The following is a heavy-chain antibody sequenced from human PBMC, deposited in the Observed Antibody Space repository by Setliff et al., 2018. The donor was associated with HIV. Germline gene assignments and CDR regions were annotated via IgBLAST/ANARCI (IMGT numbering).Heavy chain of an antibody. CDR2: IYTTGST. Sequence: PSETLSLTCTVSGGSINSYYGSWIRQPAGKGLEWIGRIYTTGSTNYNPSLKSRVTMSIDTSKNQFSLKMTSATAADTAVYYCARDAAFGGSSWYYYGMDVWGQGTTVTVSS. CDR1: GGSINSYY. J-gene: IGHJ6*02. D-gene: IGHD6-13*01. CDR3: ARDAAFGGSSWYYYGMDV. V-gene: IGHV4-4*07.